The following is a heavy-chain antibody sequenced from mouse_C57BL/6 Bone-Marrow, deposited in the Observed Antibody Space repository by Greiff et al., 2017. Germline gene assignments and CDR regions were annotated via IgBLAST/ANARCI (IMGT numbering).Heavy chain of an antibody. J-gene: IGHJ3*01. V-gene: IGHV2-6*01. Sequence: QVQLQQSGPGLVAPSQSLSITCTVSGFSLPSYGVDWVRQSPGKGLEWLGVIWGVGSTNYNSALKSRLSISKDNSKSQVFLKMNSLQTDDTAMYYCATIQRKFAYWGQGTLVTVSA. CDR1: GFSLPSYG. CDR2: IWGVGST. CDR3: ATIQRKFAY.